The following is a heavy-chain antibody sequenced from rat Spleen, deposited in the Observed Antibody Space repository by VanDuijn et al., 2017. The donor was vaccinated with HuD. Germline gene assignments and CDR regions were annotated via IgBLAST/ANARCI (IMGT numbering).Heavy chain of an antibody. CDR1: GYSITSNY. V-gene: IGHV3-1*01. Sequence: EVQLQESGPGLVKPSQSLSLTCSVTGYSITSNYWGWIRKFPGNKMEWMGYISYSGGTIYNPSLKSRISITRDTSKNQFFLQLNSITTEDTASYYCARLGFYSGYYVMDAWGQGASVTVSS. CDR3: ARLGFYSGYYVMDA. D-gene: IGHD1-1*01. J-gene: IGHJ4*01. CDR2: ISYSGGT.